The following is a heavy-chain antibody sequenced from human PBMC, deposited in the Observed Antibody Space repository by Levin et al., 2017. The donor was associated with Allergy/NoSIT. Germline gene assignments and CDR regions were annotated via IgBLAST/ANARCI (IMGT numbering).Heavy chain of an antibody. D-gene: IGHD1-1*01. CDR1: GGSINSYY. Sequence: PSETLSLTCSVSGGSINSYYWSWIRQPPGKAMEMLGYIYSSGTTRVNPSLRSRVSMSVDTSKNQFFLQVTSVTAADTAVYYCARMTQNWSFGPVFDIWGRGTMVTVSS. CDR3: ARMTQNWSFGPVFDI. V-gene: IGHV4-59*01. J-gene: IGHJ3*02. CDR2: IYSSGTT.